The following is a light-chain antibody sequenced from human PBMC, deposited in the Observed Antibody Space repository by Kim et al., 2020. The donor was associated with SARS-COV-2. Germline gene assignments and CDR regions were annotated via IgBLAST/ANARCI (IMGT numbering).Light chain of an antibody. J-gene: IGLJ1*01. V-gene: IGLV3-25*03. CDR2: KDS. CDR3: QSADSSGTYV. CDR1: ALPKQY. Sequence: VSPGQTARITCSGDALPKQYAYWYQQKPGQAPVLVIYKDSERPSGIPERFSGSSSGTTVTLTISGVPAEDEADYYCQSADSSGTYVFGTGTKVTVL.